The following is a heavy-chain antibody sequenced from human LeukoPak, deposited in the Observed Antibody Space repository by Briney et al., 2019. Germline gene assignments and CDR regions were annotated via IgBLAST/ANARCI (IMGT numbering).Heavy chain of an antibody. CDR2: IYYSGST. V-gene: IGHV4-59*01. Sequence: SETLSLTCTVSGGSISSYYWSWIRQPPGKGLEWIGYIYYSGSTNYNPSLKSRVTISVDTSKNQFSLKLSSVTAADTAVYYCARGGSCYSCVNNWFDPWGQGTLVTVSS. CDR1: GGSISSYY. J-gene: IGHJ5*02. CDR3: ARGGSCYSCVNNWFDP. D-gene: IGHD2-15*01.